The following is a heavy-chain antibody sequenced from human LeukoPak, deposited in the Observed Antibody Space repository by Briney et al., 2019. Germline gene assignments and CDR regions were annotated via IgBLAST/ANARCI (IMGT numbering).Heavy chain of an antibody. CDR2: IYSTGSN. CDR1: GESVSSSY. CDR3: ARAPDLSSYDTTGFYYFDY. Sequence: SETLSLTCTVSGESVSSSYWSWIRQPAGKGRQWIGRIYSTGSNYYNPSLKRRVTMSLDTSKNQFSLKVRFLTAADTAVYYCARAPDLSSYDTTGFYYFDYWGQGARVTVSS. D-gene: IGHD3-22*01. J-gene: IGHJ4*02. V-gene: IGHV4-4*07.